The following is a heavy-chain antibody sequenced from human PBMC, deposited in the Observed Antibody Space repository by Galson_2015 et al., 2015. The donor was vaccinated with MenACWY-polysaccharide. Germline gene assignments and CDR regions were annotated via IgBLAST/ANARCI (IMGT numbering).Heavy chain of an antibody. Sequence: SLRLSCAASGFTFSSYWMNWVRQAPGKGLVWVSRINSDGSTSYASVKGRFTISRDDSKGIAYLQMNSLKTEDTAVYYCQAVDIVVVPAAIGGDAGGMDVWGQGTTVTVSS. CDR1: GFTFSSYW. CDR2: INSDGST. CDR3: QAVDIVVVPAAIGGDAGGMDV. V-gene: IGHV3-74*01. J-gene: IGHJ6*02. D-gene: IGHD2-2*03.